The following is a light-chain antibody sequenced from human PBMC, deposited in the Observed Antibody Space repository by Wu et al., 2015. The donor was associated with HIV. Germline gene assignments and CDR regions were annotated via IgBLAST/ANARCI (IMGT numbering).Light chain of an antibody. J-gene: IGKJ1*01. CDR3: LHDHNYPLT. Sequence: IQMTQSPSSLSASVGDRVTITCRASQEIRSDLGWYQQKPGKAPKLLIYAASSLQSAVPSRFSGSGSGTDFTLTISSLQSEDFATYYCLHDHNYPLTFGQGTKVEVK. CDR2: AAS. V-gene: IGKV1-6*01. CDR1: QEIRSD.